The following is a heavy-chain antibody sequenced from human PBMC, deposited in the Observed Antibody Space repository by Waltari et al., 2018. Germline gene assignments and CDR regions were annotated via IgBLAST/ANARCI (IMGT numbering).Heavy chain of an antibody. J-gene: IGHJ5*02. V-gene: IGHV7-4-1*02. D-gene: IGHD2-2*01. CDR3: AREVVPPHTIVVNWFDP. CDR2: ITTNTGNP. CDR1: GYTFPAYA. Sequence: QVQLAQSGSELKKPGASVKISCKASGYTFPAYAINWVGLPPGQGLELMGWITTNTGNPTYAQGFTGRFVFSLDTSVSTAYLQITSLKTEDSAVYYCAREVVPPHTIVVNWFDPWGQGTLVTVSS.